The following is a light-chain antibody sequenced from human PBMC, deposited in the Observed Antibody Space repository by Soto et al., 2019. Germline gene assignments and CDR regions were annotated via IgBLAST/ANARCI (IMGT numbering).Light chain of an antibody. CDR2: EVS. Sequence: QSALTQPPSASGSLGQSVTISCTGTSSDIGAYIYVSWYQQHPGKAPKLRISEVSRRPSGVPERFSGSKSGNTASLTVSGLQADDEAHYYCSSYAGSNNFVFGTGTKLTVL. V-gene: IGLV2-8*01. CDR1: SSDIGAYIY. J-gene: IGLJ1*01. CDR3: SSYAGSNNFV.